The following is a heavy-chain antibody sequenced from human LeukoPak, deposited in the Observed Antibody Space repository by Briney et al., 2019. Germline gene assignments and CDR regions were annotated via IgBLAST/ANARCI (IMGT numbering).Heavy chain of an antibody. J-gene: IGHJ4*02. CDR1: GFTFSSYA. V-gene: IGHV3-30-3*01. CDR3: ARNTGSGWYLGYFDY. CDR2: ISYDGSNK. D-gene: IGHD6-19*01. Sequence: GRSLRLSCAASGFTFSSYAMHWVRQAPGKGLEWVAVISYDGSNKYYADSVKGRFTISGDNSKNTLYLQMNSLRAEDTAVYYCARNTGSGWYLGYFDYWGQGTLVTVSS.